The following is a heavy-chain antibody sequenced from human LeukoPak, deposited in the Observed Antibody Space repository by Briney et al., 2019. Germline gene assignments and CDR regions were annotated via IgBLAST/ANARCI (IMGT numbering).Heavy chain of an antibody. D-gene: IGHD1-1*01. V-gene: IGHV1-69*05. Sequence: ASVKVSCTASGGTFSSYAINWVRQAPGPGLEWIGGIIPTVGRTNYAQKFQGRVTITTDKSKHSPYMELNSLRSEDTAVYYWASGIELGYYYMDIWGKGTTVTVS. J-gene: IGHJ6*03. CDR1: GGTFSSYA. CDR2: IIPTVGRT. CDR3: ASGIELGYYYMDI.